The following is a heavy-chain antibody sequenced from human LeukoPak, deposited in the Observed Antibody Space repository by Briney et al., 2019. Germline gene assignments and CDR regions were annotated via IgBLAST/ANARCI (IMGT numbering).Heavy chain of an antibody. CDR3: AKQLGDILTGYSFDY. V-gene: IGHV3-23*01. Sequence: GGSLRLSCAASGFTLSSYAMSWVRRAPGKGLKWVSSMNGSGGSTYYADCVKGRFTISSDNSKTTLYLQMNSLRAEHPAVYYCAKQLGDILTGYSFDYWGQGTLVTVSS. J-gene: IGHJ4*02. CDR1: GFTLSSYA. D-gene: IGHD3-9*01. CDR2: MNGSGGST.